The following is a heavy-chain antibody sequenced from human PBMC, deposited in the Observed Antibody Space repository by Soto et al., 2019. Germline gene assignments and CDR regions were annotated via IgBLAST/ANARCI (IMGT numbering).Heavy chain of an antibody. CDR1: GYTFTSYG. V-gene: IGHV1-18*01. CDR3: ARDQRYYDFWSGSDAFDI. CDR2: ISAYNGNT. J-gene: IGHJ3*02. D-gene: IGHD3-3*01. Sequence: GASVKVSCKASGYTFTSYGISWVRQAPGQGLEWMGWISAYNGNTNHAQKLQGRVTMTTDTSTSTAYMELRSLRSDDTAVYYCARDQRYYDFWSGSDAFDIWGQGTMVTVSS.